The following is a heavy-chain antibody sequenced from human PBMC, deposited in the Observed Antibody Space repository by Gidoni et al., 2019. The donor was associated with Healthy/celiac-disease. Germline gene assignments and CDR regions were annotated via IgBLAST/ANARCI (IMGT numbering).Heavy chain of an antibody. J-gene: IGHJ4*02. CDR2: ISYDGSNK. CDR3: ASQDSSGYYSTALDY. CDR1: GFILSSYA. V-gene: IGHV3-30-3*01. Sequence: HPGRSLILSCAASGFILSSYAMHWVRQAPGKGLEWVAVISYDGSNKYYADAVKGRFTISRDNSKNTLYLQMNSRRAEDTAVYYCASQDSSGYYSTALDYWGQGTLVTVSS. D-gene: IGHD3-22*01.